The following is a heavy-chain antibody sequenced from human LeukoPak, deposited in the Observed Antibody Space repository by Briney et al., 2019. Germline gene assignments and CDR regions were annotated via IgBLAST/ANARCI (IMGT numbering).Heavy chain of an antibody. Sequence: ASVKVSCKASGYTFTGHYIHWVRQAPAQGLEWMGYINPDSGDTNYAQKFQGRVTLTGDTSITTTYMDLSSLRSDDTAVYYCARDSSRSTWYGGSSDWGQGTLVIVSS. D-gene: IGHD6-13*01. CDR1: GYTFTGHY. CDR2: INPDSGDT. CDR3: ARDSSRSTWYGGSSD. V-gene: IGHV1-2*02. J-gene: IGHJ4*02.